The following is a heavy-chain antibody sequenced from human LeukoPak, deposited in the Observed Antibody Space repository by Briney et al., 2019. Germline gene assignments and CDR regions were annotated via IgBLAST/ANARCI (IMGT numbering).Heavy chain of an antibody. CDR1: GGSLSSHF. J-gene: IGHJ4*02. CDR2: IYYTGTT. D-gene: IGHD2-2*01. V-gene: IGHV4-59*11. Sequence: KPSETLSLTCTVSGGSLSSHFWSWIRQPPGKGLELIGHIYYTGTTYYNPSLNSRVTISLDTSRNQFSLRLTSVTAADTAVYYCARFSSGCSTASCYLTYWGQGTLVTVSS. CDR3: ARFSSGCSTASCYLTY.